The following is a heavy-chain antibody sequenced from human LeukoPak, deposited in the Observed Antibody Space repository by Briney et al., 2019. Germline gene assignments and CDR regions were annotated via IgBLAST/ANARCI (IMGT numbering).Heavy chain of an antibody. CDR2: INPNGGNT. Sequence: GASVKVSCKASGYTFTSYGISWVRQAPGQGLEWVGLINPNGGNTGYAQRFQGRVTVTTDTSTSTVYMELNSLGSEDTAVYYCARERRAWGEDFWGQGTLVTVSS. D-gene: IGHD3-16*01. CDR3: ARERRAWGEDF. V-gene: IGHV1-18*01. J-gene: IGHJ4*02. CDR1: GYTFTSYG.